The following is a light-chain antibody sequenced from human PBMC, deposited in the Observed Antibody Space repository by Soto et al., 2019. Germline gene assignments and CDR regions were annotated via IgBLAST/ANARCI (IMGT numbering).Light chain of an antibody. CDR3: QSYDTSLSASCV. Sequence: SALTQPPSVSWAPGQGVHSPCPGSHPNLWAGYDVTWYQQLPGTAPKLLIYGNFNRPSGVPDRFSGSQSATSATLAITGLQADDEADYYCQSYDTSLSASCVFGTGTKVTVL. CDR2: GNF. J-gene: IGLJ1*01. CDR1: HPNLWAGYD. V-gene: IGLV1-40*01.